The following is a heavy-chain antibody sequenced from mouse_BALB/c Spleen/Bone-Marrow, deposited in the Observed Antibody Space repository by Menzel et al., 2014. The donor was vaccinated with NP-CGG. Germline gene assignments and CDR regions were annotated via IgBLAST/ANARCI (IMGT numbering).Heavy chain of an antibody. Sequence: QVQLQQSGAELVKPGASVKLSCKASGYTFTSYWMHWVKQRPGQGLEWIGEINPSNGRTNYNEKFKRKATLTVDKSSSTAYMQLSSLTSEDSAVYYCARWLNYWGQGTTLTISS. V-gene: IGHV1S81*02. CDR1: GYTFTSYW. D-gene: IGHD2-2*01. CDR2: INPSNGRT. CDR3: ARWLNY. J-gene: IGHJ2*01.